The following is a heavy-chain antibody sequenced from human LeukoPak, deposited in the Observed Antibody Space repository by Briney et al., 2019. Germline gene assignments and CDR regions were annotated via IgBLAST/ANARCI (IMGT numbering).Heavy chain of an antibody. CDR2: INPNSGNT. Sequence: ASVKVSCKASGYTFTSYDINWVRRATGQGLEWMGWINPNSGNTGYAQKFQGRVTITRNTSISTAYMELSSLRSEDTAVYYCARSLRFLEWLYRAPCFGYWGQGTLVTVSS. J-gene: IGHJ4*02. CDR3: ARSLRFLEWLYRAPCFGY. V-gene: IGHV1-8*03. CDR1: GYTFTSYD. D-gene: IGHD3-3*01.